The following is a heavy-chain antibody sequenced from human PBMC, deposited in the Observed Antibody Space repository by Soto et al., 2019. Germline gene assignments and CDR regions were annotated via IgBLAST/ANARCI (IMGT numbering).Heavy chain of an antibody. CDR2: KHTSGTT. Sequence: SETLSLTCTVSGGSISGYYWTWIRQPAGKGLEWIGRKHTSGTTNYNPSLKSRVTTSIDTSTNQFSLNLSSVTAADTAVYYCARGGEFYVLDVWGQGTTVTVSS. CDR1: GGSISGYY. J-gene: IGHJ6*02. D-gene: IGHD3-16*01. V-gene: IGHV4-4*07. CDR3: ARGGEFYVLDV.